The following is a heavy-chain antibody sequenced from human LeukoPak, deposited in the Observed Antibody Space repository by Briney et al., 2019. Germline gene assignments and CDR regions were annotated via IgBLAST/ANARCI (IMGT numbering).Heavy chain of an antibody. D-gene: IGHD6-19*01. CDR1: GFAVSSTY. CDR2: LYSGGST. V-gene: IGHV3-53*01. J-gene: IGHJ4*02. Sequence: GGSLRLSCAVSGFAVSSTYMSWVRQAPGKGLEWFSVLYSGGSTYYGDSVKGRFTISRDNSKNTLYLQMNSLRAEDTAVYYCAKDSAYSGWSGGFDYWGQGTLVTVSS. CDR3: AKDSAYSGWSGGFDY.